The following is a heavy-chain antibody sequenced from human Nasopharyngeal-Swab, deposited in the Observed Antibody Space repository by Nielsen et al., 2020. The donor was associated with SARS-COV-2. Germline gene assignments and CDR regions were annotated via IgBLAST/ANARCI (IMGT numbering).Heavy chain of an antibody. J-gene: IGHJ3*02. CDR3: ARLESITIFGVVIPTGAFDI. Sequence: SETLSLTCTVSGASISTYYWSWIRQSPGTGLESIGCISYSGSTNYNPSLKSRVTISVDTSKNHLSLKLSSVTAADSAVYYCARLESITIFGVVIPTGAFDIWGQGTMVTVSS. CDR2: ISYSGST. V-gene: IGHV4-59*01. CDR1: GASISTYY. D-gene: IGHD3-3*01.